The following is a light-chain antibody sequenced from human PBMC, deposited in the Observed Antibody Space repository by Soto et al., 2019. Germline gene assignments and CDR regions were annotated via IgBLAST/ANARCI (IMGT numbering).Light chain of an antibody. CDR1: SSNVGSNY. V-gene: IGLV1-51*01. CDR2: DNN. J-gene: IGLJ2*01. CDR3: ATWDRSLSVYVL. Sequence: QSVLTQPTSVSAAPGQKVTISCSGSSSNVGSNYVSWYQQLPGTAPKLLIYDNNKRPSGIPDRFSGSKSGTSATLDITGLQTGDEADYYCATWDRSLSVYVLFGEGTKVTVL.